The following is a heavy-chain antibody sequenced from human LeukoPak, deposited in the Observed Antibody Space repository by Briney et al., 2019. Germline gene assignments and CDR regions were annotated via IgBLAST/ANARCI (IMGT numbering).Heavy chain of an antibody. CDR2: IYYSGST. CDR1: GGSISSHY. V-gene: IGHV4-59*11. Sequence: PSETLSLTCTVSGGSISSHYWSWIRQPPGKGLEWIGHIYYSGSTNYNPSLKSRVTISVDTSKNQFSLNLSSVTAADTAVYYCARLGFVWGTDYWGQGTLVTVSS. D-gene: IGHD3-16*01. J-gene: IGHJ4*02. CDR3: ARLGFVWGTDY.